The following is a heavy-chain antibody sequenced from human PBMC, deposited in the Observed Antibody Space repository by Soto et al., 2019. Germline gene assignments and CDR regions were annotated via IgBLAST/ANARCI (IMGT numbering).Heavy chain of an antibody. Sequence: PSETLSLTCTVSGGSISSNYWSWVWQATGKGREWIAHIYYRGSTTYNPSLRIRSTISVDTANSQCSLKLNSMTTADTAVYYCARDGREASGMDGWGQGTKVTVSS. CDR1: GGSISSNY. CDR3: ARDGREASGMDG. CDR2: IYYRGST. D-gene: IGHD1-26*01. V-gene: IGHV4-59*01. J-gene: IGHJ6*02.